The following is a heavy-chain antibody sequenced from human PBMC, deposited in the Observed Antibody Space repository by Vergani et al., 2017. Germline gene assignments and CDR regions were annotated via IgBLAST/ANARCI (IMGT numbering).Heavy chain of an antibody. V-gene: IGHV3-21*01. CDR1: GFTFSSYS. D-gene: IGHD4-11*01. J-gene: IGHJ6*03. Sequence: EVQLVESGGGLDKPGGSLRLSCAASGFTFSSYSMNWVRQAPGKGLEWVSSISSSSSYIYYADSVKGRFTISRDNAKNSLYLQMNSLRAEDTAVYYCARHDXSNYWGAYYYYMDVWGKGTTVTVSS. CDR2: ISSSSSYI. CDR3: ARHDXSNYWGAYYYYMDV.